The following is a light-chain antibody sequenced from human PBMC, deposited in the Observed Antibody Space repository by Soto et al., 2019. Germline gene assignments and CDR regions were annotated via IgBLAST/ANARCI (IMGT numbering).Light chain of an antibody. CDR1: QIIVTY. CDR2: GAS. J-gene: IGKJ5*01. CDR3: QQTYSTPIT. V-gene: IGKV1-39*01. Sequence: DVPVTQSPSSLSASVGDRVTITCRASQIIVTYLSWYQQRPGKAPTLLIYGASTLQSRVPSRFSGSGSGTDFSLTINSLQPEDSATYYCQQTYSTPITFGRGTRLEIK.